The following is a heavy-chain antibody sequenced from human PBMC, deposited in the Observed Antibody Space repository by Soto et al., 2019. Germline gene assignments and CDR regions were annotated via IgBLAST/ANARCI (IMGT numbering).Heavy chain of an antibody. J-gene: IGHJ4*02. V-gene: IGHV1-18*01. CDR2: IIPSDGNR. CDR1: GYTFTSYG. D-gene: IGHD3-22*01. CDR3: ARDRLRGYDSSGFYS. Sequence: ASVKVSCKASGYTFTSYGISWVRQAPGQGLEWMGWIIPSDGNRNFAQKFEDRVTMTTATSTNTVFLELRSLKSDDTAIYYCARDRLRGYDSSGFYSWGQGTMVTVSS.